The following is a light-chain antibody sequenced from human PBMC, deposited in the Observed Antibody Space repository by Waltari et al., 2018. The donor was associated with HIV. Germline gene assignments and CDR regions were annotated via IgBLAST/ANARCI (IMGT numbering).Light chain of an antibody. J-gene: IGLJ3*02. V-gene: IGLV3-21*04. CDR1: NIGGKS. Sequence: SYVLTQPPSVSVAPGAAATISCGAWNIGGKSVHWYKQQPGQAPVLVTRYNSDRPSGITERISGSNAGHTATLTITSGEAGDEATYYCQVWDSSNEHVVFGGGTELTVL. CDR2: YNS. CDR3: QVWDSSNEHVV.